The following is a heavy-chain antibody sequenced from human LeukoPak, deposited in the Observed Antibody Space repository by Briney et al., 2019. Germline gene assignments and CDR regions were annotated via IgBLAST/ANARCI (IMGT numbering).Heavy chain of an antibody. Sequence: GASVKVSCKASGYTFPTSGISWVRQAPGQGLEWMGWINSNTGNPTYAQGFTGRFVFSLDTSVSTAYLQISSLKAEDTAVYYCARASGSDYWGQGTLVTVSS. CDR2: INSNTGNP. D-gene: IGHD3-10*01. CDR3: ARASGSDY. V-gene: IGHV7-4-1*02. J-gene: IGHJ4*02. CDR1: GYTFPTSG.